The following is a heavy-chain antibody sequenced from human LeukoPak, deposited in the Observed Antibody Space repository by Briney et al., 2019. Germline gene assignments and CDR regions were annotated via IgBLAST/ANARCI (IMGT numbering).Heavy chain of an antibody. J-gene: IGHJ4*02. D-gene: IGHD3-22*01. CDR3: ARVPDSSGYDY. V-gene: IGHV3-21*01. CDR1: GFTFSSYS. Sequence: LGGSLSLSCAASGFTFSSYSMTWVRPAPGKGLEWVSSISSSSSYIYYADSVKGRFTISRDNAKNSLYLQMNSLRAEDTAVYYCARVPDSSGYDYWGQGTLVTVSS. CDR2: ISSSSSYI.